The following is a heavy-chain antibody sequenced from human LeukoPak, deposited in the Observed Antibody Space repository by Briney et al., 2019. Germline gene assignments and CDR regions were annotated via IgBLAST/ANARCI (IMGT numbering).Heavy chain of an antibody. CDR2: ISKRSGHI. CDR1: GFTLKSFV. V-gene: IGHV3-21*05. CDR3: ARFDGGFDS. D-gene: IGHD3-9*01. J-gene: IGHJ4*02. Sequence: GGSLRLSCAASGFTLKSFVMGWVRQAAGRGVEWVSYISKRSGHIYHTDSVEGRFSTSRHNANDSVYLQMNNLRVEDTAIYFCARFDGGFDSWGQGTLVTVSS.